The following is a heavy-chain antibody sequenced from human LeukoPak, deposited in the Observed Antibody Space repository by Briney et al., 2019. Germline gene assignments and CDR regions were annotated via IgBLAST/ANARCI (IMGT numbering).Heavy chain of an antibody. J-gene: IGHJ4*02. V-gene: IGHV4-34*01. Sequence: SETLSLTCAVYGGSFSGYYWSWIRQPPGKGLEWTGEINHSGSTNYNPSLKSRVTISVDTSKNQFSLKLSSVTAADTAVYYCAGGTAAAGTGIDYWGQGTLVTVSS. CDR3: AGGTAAAGTGIDY. D-gene: IGHD6-13*01. CDR2: INHSGST. CDR1: GGSFSGYY.